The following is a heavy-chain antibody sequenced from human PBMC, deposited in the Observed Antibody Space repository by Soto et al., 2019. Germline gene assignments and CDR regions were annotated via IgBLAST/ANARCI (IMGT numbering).Heavy chain of an antibody. Sequence: EVQLLESGGGLVQPGGSLSLSCAASGFTFSSYAMSWVRQTPGKGLEWVAGISGSGGATYYADSVKGRHTISRDNSNNTLYRQMTSLRAQDTAVYYCAKDLGPPVRSHYPYWYFAVWGRGTLVTVSS. D-gene: IGHD3-10*01. J-gene: IGHJ2*01. CDR2: ISGSGGAT. CDR1: GFTFSSYA. CDR3: AKDLGPPVRSHYPYWYFAV. V-gene: IGHV3-23*01.